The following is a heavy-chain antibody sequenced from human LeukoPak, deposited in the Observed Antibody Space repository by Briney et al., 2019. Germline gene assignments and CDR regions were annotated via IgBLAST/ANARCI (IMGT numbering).Heavy chain of an antibody. CDR3: ARGGGLGQQLVPKRMRYCFDY. CDR1: GGSFSGYY. D-gene: IGHD6-13*01. V-gene: IGHV4-34*01. CDR2: INHSGST. Sequence: SETLSLTCAVYGGSFSGYYWSWIRQPPGKGLEWIGEINHSGSTNYNPSLKSRVTISVDTSKNQFSLKLSSVTAADTAVYYCARGGGLGQQLVPKRMRYCFDYWGQGTLVTVSS. J-gene: IGHJ4*02.